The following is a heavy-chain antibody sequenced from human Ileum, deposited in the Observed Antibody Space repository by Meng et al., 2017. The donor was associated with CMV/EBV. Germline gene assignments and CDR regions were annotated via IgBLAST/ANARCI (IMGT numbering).Heavy chain of an antibody. CDR3: ARVEGDLWSGYKKYYLDY. D-gene: IGHD3-3*01. CDR2: IYYSGST. CDR1: IISGGQY. Sequence: IISGGQYWSWIREQPGKGLEWIGYIYYSGSTHYSPSLKSRATISVDTSRNQFFLKLRSVTAADTAVYYCARVEGDLWSGYKKYYLDYWGQGTLVTVSS. V-gene: IGHV4-31*02. J-gene: IGHJ4*02.